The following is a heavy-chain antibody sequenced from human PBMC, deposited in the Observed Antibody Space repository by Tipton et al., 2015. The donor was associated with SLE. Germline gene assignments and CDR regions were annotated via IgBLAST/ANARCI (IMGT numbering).Heavy chain of an antibody. CDR3: AREYSSSQ. D-gene: IGHD6-13*01. CDR2: ISSSGSTI. CDR1: GFTFSSYE. V-gene: IGHV3-48*03. Sequence: SLRLSCAASGFTFSSYEMNWVRQAPGKGLEWVSYISSSGSTISYADSVKGRVTISRDNAKSSLYLQMNSLRAEDTAVYYCAREYSSSQWGQGTLVTVSS. J-gene: IGHJ4*02.